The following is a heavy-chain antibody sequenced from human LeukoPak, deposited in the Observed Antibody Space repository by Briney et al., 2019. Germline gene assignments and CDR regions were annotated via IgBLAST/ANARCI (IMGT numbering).Heavy chain of an antibody. D-gene: IGHD4-17*01. V-gene: IGHV4-59*01. J-gene: IGHJ4*02. CDR2: IYYSGST. Sequence: SETLSLTCTVSGGSISSYYWSWIRQPQGKGLEWIGYIYYSGSTNYNPSLKSRVTISVDTSKNQFSLKLSSVTAADTAVYYCARERGTTVTNYFDYWGQGTLVTVSS. CDR1: GGSISSYY. CDR3: ARERGTTVTNYFDY.